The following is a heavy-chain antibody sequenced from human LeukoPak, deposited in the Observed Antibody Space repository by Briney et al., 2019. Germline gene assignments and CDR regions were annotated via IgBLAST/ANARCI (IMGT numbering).Heavy chain of an antibody. Sequence: PSETLSLTCAVYGGSFSGYYWSWTRQPPGKGLEWIGEINHSGSTNYNPSLKSRVTISVDTSKNQFSLKLSSVTAADTAVYYCARNIIAAAGMRWFDPWGQGTLVTVSS. V-gene: IGHV4-34*01. CDR2: INHSGST. CDR3: ARNIIAAAGMRWFDP. D-gene: IGHD6-13*01. J-gene: IGHJ5*02. CDR1: GGSFSGYY.